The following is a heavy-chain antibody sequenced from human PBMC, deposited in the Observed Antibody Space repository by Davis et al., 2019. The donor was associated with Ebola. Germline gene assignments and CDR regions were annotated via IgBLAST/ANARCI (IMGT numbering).Heavy chain of an antibody. CDR2: ISSNGGST. D-gene: IGHD3-22*01. V-gene: IGHV3-64*04. Sequence: GVLKISCAASGFTFSSYAMHWVRQAPGKGLEYVSAISSNGGSTYYADSVKGRFTISRDNSKNTLYLQMNSLRAEDTAVYYCAKEVRYYGGYYFDYWGQGTLVTVSS. CDR1: GFTFSSYA. CDR3: AKEVRYYGGYYFDY. J-gene: IGHJ4*02.